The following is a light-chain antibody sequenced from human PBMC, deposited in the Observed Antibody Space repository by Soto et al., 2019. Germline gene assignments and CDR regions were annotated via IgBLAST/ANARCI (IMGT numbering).Light chain of an antibody. V-gene: IGLV1-44*01. CDR3: AAWDASLKGVV. J-gene: IGLJ2*01. CDR2: NDD. Sequence: QSVLTQPPSVSGTPGQRVTISCSGSSSNIGTNTVNWYQQLPGTAPKLLIYNDDQRPSGVPDRFSGSKSDTSASLAISGLQSDDEADYYCAAWDASLKGVVFGGGTKLTVL. CDR1: SSNIGTNT.